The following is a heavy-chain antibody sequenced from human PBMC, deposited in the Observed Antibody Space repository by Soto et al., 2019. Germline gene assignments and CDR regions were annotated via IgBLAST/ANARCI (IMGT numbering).Heavy chain of an antibody. CDR3: ARVQQWLVLRSYYGMDV. D-gene: IGHD6-19*01. J-gene: IGHJ6*02. CDR1: GFTFSSYE. V-gene: IGHV3-48*03. CDR2: ISSSGSTI. Sequence: GGSLRLSCAASGFTFSSYEMNWVRQAPGKGLEWVSYISSSGSTIYYADSVKGRFTISRDNAKNSLYLQMNSLRAEDTAVYYCARVQQWLVLRSYYGMDVWGQGTTVTVSS.